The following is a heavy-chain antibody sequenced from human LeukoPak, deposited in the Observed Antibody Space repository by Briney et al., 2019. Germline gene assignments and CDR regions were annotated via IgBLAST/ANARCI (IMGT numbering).Heavy chain of an antibody. Sequence: SETLSLTCTVSGGSISSSSYYWGWIRQPPGKGLEWIGSIYYSGSTYYNPSLKSRVTISVDTSKNQFSLKLSSVTAADTAVYYCARDFYGLVGYQRVDPWGQGTLVTVSS. CDR3: ARDFYGLVGYQRVDP. J-gene: IGHJ5*02. CDR2: IYYSGST. V-gene: IGHV4-39*07. D-gene: IGHD2-2*01. CDR1: GGSISSSSYY.